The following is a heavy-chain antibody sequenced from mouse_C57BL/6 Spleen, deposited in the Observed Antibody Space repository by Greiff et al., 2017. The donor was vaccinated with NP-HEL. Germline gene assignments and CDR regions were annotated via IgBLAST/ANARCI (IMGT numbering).Heavy chain of an antibody. J-gene: IGHJ3*01. CDR2: IYPGSGST. D-gene: IGHD1-1*01. CDR1: GYTFTSYW. CDR3: ARSADYYGSSSFAY. V-gene: IGHV1-55*01. Sequence: QVQLKQPGAELVKPGASVKMSCKASGYTFTSYWITWVKQRPGQGLEWIGDIYPGSGSTNYNEKFKSKATLTVDPSSSTAYMQLSSLTSEDSAVYYCARSADYYGSSSFAYWGQGTLVTVSA.